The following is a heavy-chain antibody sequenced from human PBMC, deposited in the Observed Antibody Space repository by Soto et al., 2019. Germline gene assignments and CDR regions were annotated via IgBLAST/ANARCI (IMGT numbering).Heavy chain of an antibody. CDR3: ARYYYASSGALDY. CDR1: GFTFSSYW. J-gene: IGHJ4*02. D-gene: IGHD3-22*01. V-gene: IGHV3-74*01. Sequence: EVQLVESGGGLVQPGGSLRLSCAASGFTFSSYWMHWVRQAPGKGLMWVSRINRDGGSTTYADSVKGRFTISRDNAKNTLYLKMNSLGAEDTAVYYCARYYYASSGALDYWGQGTLVTVSS. CDR2: INRDGGST.